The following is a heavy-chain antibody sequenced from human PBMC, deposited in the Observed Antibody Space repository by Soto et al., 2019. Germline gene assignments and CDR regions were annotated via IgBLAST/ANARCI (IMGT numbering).Heavy chain of an antibody. V-gene: IGHV4-39*01. CDR1: GGSISSSRYY. CDR3: ARPNKRGSSVDY. CDR2: IYYSGST. Sequence: PSETLSLTCTFSGGSISSSRYYWGWIRQPPGKGLEWIGSIYYSGSTYYNPSLKSRVTISVDTSKNQFSLKLSSVTAADTAVYYCARPNKRGSSVDYWGQGTLVTVSS. D-gene: IGHD6-6*01. J-gene: IGHJ4*02.